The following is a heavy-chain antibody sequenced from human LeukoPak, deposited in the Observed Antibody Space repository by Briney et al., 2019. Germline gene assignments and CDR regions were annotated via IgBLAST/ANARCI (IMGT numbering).Heavy chain of an antibody. Sequence: ASVKVSCKASGYTFTGYYMHWVRQALGQGLEWMGWINPKSGGTVYAQKFQGRVTMTRDTSSSTAYMELSRLRFDDTVVYYCARGPRITIFGVVMANDAFDIWGQGTMVTVSS. J-gene: IGHJ3*02. D-gene: IGHD3-3*01. CDR1: GYTFTGYY. CDR2: INPKSGGT. V-gene: IGHV1-2*02. CDR3: ARGPRITIFGVVMANDAFDI.